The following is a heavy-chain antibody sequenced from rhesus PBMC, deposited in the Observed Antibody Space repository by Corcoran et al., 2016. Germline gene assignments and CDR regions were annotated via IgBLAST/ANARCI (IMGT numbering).Heavy chain of an antibody. D-gene: IGHD1-26*01. Sequence: EVQLVQSGAEVKRPGESLKIACKTSGYSLTNYWISWVRQMPGKGLEGMGAIDPSDSDTRYNPSFQGQVTISADKSISTAYLQWSRLKASDTATYYCARGYNWNQGLGYWGQGVLVTVSS. J-gene: IGHJ4*01. V-gene: IGHV5-20*01. CDR3: ARGYNWNQGLGY. CDR2: IDPSDSDT. CDR1: GYSLTNYW.